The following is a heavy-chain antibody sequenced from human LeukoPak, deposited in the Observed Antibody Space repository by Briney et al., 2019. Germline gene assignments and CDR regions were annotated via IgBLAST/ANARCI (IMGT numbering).Heavy chain of an antibody. CDR3: ARGRYCSGGSCYPEDY. J-gene: IGHJ4*02. D-gene: IGHD2-15*01. CDR2: IIPISGTA. CDR1: GGTFSSYA. V-gene: IGHV1-69*06. Sequence: SVKVSCKASGGTFSSYAISWVRQAPGQGLEWMGGIIPISGTANYAQKFQGRVTITADKSTSTAYMELSSLRSEDTAVYYCARGRYCSGGSCYPEDYWGQGTLVTVSS.